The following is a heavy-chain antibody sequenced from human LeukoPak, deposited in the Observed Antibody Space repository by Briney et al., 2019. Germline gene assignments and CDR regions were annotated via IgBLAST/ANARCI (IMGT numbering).Heavy chain of an antibody. J-gene: IGHJ4*02. CDR1: GFTFSSYA. D-gene: IGHD5-12*01. CDR3: ARDGGGYSGYDYFDY. V-gene: IGHV3-53*04. Sequence: GGSLRLSCAASGFTFSSYAMSWVRQAPGKGLEWVSVIYSGGSTYYADSVKGRFTISRHNSKNTLYLQMNSLRAEDTAVYYCARDGGGYSGYDYFDYWGQGTLVTVSS. CDR2: IYSGGST.